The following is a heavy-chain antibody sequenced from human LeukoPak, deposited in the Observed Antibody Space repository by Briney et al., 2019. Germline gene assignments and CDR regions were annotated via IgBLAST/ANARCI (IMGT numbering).Heavy chain of an antibody. CDR1: GYTLTELS. CDR2: FDPEDGET. D-gene: IGHD2-15*01. CDR3: ATGRYCSGGSCLSWVYWFDP. V-gene: IGHV1-24*01. Sequence: GASVKVSCKVSGYTLTELSMHWVRQAPGKGLEWMGGFDPEDGETIYAQTFQGRVTMTEDTSTDTAYMELSSLRSEDTAVYYCATGRYCSGGSCLSWVYWFDPWGQGTLVTVSS. J-gene: IGHJ5*02.